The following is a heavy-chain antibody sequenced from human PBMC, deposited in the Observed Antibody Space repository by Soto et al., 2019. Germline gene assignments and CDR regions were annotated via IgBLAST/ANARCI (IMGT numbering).Heavy chain of an antibody. CDR1: GGTFSSYA. Sequence: QVQLVQSGAEVKKPGSSVKVSCKASGGTFSSYAISWVRQAPGQGLEWMGGIIPIFGTANYAQKFQGRVTITADEATSTAYRELSSLRSEDTAGYDCAVGGGGSAWWFDPWGQGTLVTVSS. CDR2: IIPIFGTA. D-gene: IGHD2-15*01. V-gene: IGHV1-69*01. CDR3: AVGGGGSAWWFDP. J-gene: IGHJ5*02.